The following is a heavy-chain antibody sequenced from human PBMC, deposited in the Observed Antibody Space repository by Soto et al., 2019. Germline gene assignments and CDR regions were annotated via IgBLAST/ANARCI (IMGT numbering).Heavy chain of an antibody. CDR3: ALRYCSRTTCPPLNSYFYMDV. Sequence: GGSLRLSCAASGFTFSNYAMTWVRQAPGEGLEWVSGISGSGGTTFYAGSVKGRFPISRDNSKNTLYLQMNSLRAEDTAVYYCALRYCSRTTCPPLNSYFYMDVWGKGTTVTVSS. CDR1: GFTFSNYA. V-gene: IGHV3-23*01. D-gene: IGHD2-2*01. CDR2: ISGSGGTT. J-gene: IGHJ6*03.